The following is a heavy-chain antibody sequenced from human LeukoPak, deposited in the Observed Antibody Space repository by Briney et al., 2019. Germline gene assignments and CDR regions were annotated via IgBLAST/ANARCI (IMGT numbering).Heavy chain of an antibody. D-gene: IGHD6-13*01. Sequence: KASETLSLTCTVSGGSISDYYWSWIRQPPGKGLEWIGYISYSGSTNYNPSLRSRVTISVDTSKNQFSLKLSSVTAADTAVYYCARDLPEAGGMDVWGQGTTVTVSS. J-gene: IGHJ6*02. CDR3: ARDLPEAGGMDV. CDR2: ISYSGST. CDR1: GGSISDYY. V-gene: IGHV4-59*01.